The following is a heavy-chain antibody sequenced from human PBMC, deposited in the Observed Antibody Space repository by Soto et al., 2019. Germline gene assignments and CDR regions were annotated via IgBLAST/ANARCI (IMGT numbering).Heavy chain of an antibody. CDR3: ARYSGYDYNYYFDY. J-gene: IGHJ4*02. CDR2: IYYSGST. Sequence: QVQLQESGPGLVKPSETLSLTCTVSGGSISSYYWSWIRQPPGKGLEWIGYIYYSGSTNYNPSLKSRVTISVDTSKNQFSLKLSSVTAADTAVYYCARYSGYDYNYYFDYWGQGTLVTVSS. V-gene: IGHV4-59*01. CDR1: GGSISSYY. D-gene: IGHD5-12*01.